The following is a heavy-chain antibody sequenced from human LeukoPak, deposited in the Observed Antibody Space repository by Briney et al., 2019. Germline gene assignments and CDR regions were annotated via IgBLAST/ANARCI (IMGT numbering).Heavy chain of an antibody. CDR1: GFTFSSYS. CDR2: ISGSSSYI. V-gene: IGHV3-21*01. Sequence: PGGSLRLSCAASGFTFSSYSINWVRQAPGKGLEWVSSISGSSSYIYYADSVKGRFTISRDNAKNSLYLQMNSLRAEDTAVYYCARVQAGEILTDAFDIWGQGTMVTVSS. D-gene: IGHD2-15*01. J-gene: IGHJ3*02. CDR3: ARVQAGEILTDAFDI.